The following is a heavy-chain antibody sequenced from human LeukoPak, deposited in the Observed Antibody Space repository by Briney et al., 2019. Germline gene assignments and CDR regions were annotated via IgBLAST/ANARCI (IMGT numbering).Heavy chain of an antibody. CDR1: GFTFSSYA. CDR3: ASGPDFWSGQAY. V-gene: IGHV3-23*01. J-gene: IGHJ4*02. Sequence: PGGSLRLSCAASGFTFSSYAMSWVRQAPGKGLEWVSAISGSGGSTYYADSVKGRFTISRDNSKNTLYLQMNSLRAEDTAVYYCASGPDFWSGQAYWGQGTLVTVSS. CDR2: ISGSGGST. D-gene: IGHD3-3*01.